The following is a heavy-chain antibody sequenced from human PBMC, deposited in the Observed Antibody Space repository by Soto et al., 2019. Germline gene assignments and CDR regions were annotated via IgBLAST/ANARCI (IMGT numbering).Heavy chain of an antibody. CDR2: INTGNGNT. Sequence: ASVKVSCKASGITSTTYAIHWVRQAPGQGLEWMGWINTGNGNTRYSKRFLGRVSLTTDTSASTASMDLSSLTSEDTAVYYCARAISGYVTWGQGTLVTVSS. V-gene: IGHV1-3*04. CDR1: GITSTTYA. D-gene: IGHD5-12*01. J-gene: IGHJ5*02. CDR3: ARAISGYVT.